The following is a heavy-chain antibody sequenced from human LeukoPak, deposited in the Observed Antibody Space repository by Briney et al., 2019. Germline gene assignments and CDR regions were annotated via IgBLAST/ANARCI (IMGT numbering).Heavy chain of an antibody. CDR3: ARDKVGRNWFDP. V-gene: IGHV4-59*01. J-gene: IGHJ5*02. CDR2: IYYSGST. Sequence: PSETLSLTCTVSGVSISSYYWSWVRQPPGKGLEWVGYIYYSGSTNYNPSLKSRVTISVETSKNQFSLKLSSVTAADTAVYYCARDKVGRNWFDPWGQGTLVTVSS. CDR1: GVSISSYY.